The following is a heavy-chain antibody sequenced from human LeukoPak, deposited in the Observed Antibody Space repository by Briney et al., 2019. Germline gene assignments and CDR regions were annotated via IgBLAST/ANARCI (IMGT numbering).Heavy chain of an antibody. Sequence: GRSLRLSCAASGFTFDDYALHWARPAPGEGREWVSGISWNSGSIGYADSVKGRFTISRDNARNSLYLQMNSLRAEDTALYYCAKRSWSTYYYYYMDVWGKGTTVTVSS. V-gene: IGHV3-9*01. CDR1: GFTFDDYA. CDR3: AKRSWSTYYYYYMDV. CDR2: ISWNSGSI. D-gene: IGHD6-13*01. J-gene: IGHJ6*03.